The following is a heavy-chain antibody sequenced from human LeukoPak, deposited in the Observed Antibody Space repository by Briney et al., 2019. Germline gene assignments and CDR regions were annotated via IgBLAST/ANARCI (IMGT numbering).Heavy chain of an antibody. CDR2: IDPSDSYT. CDR1: GYTFTIYW. Sequence: GESLKISCKGSGYTFTIYWISWVRQMPGKGLEWMGRIDPSDSYTNYSPSFQGHVTISADKSFNTAYLQWNSLKASDTAMYYCARHPGYSYGSGYWGQGTLVTVSS. V-gene: IGHV5-10-1*01. D-gene: IGHD5-18*01. J-gene: IGHJ4*02. CDR3: ARHPGYSYGSGY.